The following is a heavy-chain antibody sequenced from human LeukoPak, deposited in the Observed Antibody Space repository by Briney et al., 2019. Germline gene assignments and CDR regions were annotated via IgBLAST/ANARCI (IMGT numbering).Heavy chain of an antibody. V-gene: IGHV4-34*01. D-gene: IGHD6-13*01. CDR2: INHSGST. CDR3: ERAQQLVRYFYGMEV. Sequence: SETLSLPCGVWGGFFWGYYWIWIRQPPGKGLEWVGEINHSGSTNYNPSLKNRDPISVDTSKHQFSVKLSTVPAADTVLYYCERAQQLVRYFYGMEVWRKRTTVTVSS. CDR1: GGFFWGYY. J-gene: IGHJ6*04.